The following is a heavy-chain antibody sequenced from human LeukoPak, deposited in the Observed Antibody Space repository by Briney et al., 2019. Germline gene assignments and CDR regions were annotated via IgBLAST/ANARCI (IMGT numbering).Heavy chain of an antibody. D-gene: IGHD1-26*01. V-gene: IGHV3-74*01. CDR2: INADGSST. CDR1: GFTFSNYW. CDR3: ARGGGATLARY. Sequence: GGSLRLSCAASGFTFSNYWVHWVRQALGKGLVWVSRINADGSSTSYADSVKGRFTISRDNAKNTLFLQMNSLRAEDTAVYYCARGGGATLARYWGQGTLVTVSS. J-gene: IGHJ4*02.